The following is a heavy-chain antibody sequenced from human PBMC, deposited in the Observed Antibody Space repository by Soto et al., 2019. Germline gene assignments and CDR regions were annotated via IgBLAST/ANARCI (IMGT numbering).Heavy chain of an antibody. J-gene: IGHJ4*02. D-gene: IGHD3-22*01. CDR2: IQQHGSER. CDR3: ATETRLDYIDSSGFDY. V-gene: IGHV3-7*01. CDR1: GFTFSNYW. Sequence: EVLLLQSGGGLVQPGGSLRLSCAAAGFTFSNYWMSWVRQAPGKGLEWVANIQQHGSERYYMDSVKGRFTISRDNTKNSLYLHMNGLRAEDTAVYYCATETRLDYIDSSGFDYWGQGTLVTVSS.